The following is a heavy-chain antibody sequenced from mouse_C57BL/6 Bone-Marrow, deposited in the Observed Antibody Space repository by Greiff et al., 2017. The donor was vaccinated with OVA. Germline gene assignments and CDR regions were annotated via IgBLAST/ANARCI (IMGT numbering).Heavy chain of an antibody. D-gene: IGHD1-1*01. J-gene: IGHJ2*01. V-gene: IGHV5-6*01. CDR1: GFTFSSYG. CDR3: ARHRYYYGSSPYYFDY. Sequence: EVQRVESGGDLVKPGGSLKLSCAASGFTFSSYGMSWVRQTPDKRLEWVATISSGGSYTYYPDSVKGRFPISRDNAKNTLYLQMSSLKSEDTAMYYCARHRYYYGSSPYYFDYWGQGTTLTVAS. CDR2: ISSGGSYT.